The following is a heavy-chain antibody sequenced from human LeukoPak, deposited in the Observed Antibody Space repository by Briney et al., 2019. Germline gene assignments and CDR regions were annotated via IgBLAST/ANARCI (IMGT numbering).Heavy chain of an antibody. Sequence: PSETLSLTCAVYGGSFSGYYWSWIRQPPGKGLEWIGEINHSGSTNYNPSLKSRVTISVDTSKNQFSLKLSSVTAADTAVYYCAKSGGYGLIDYWGQGTLVTVSS. V-gene: IGHV4-34*01. CDR1: GGSFSGYY. CDR3: AKSGGYGLIDY. CDR2: INHSGST. D-gene: IGHD1-26*01. J-gene: IGHJ4*02.